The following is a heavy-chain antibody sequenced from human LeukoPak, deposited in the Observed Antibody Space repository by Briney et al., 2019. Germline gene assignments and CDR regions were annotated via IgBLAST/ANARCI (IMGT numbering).Heavy chain of an antibody. CDR3: ARDRARYYDSSGSASFDY. Sequence: GVSLRLSCAASGFTFSSYGKHWVRLAPGKGLEWVAVISYDGSNEYYADSVKGRFTISRDNAKNSLYLQMNSLRAEDTAVYYCARDRARYYDSSGSASFDYWGQGTLVTVSS. V-gene: IGHV3-30*03. CDR2: ISYDGSNE. D-gene: IGHD3-22*01. J-gene: IGHJ4*02. CDR1: GFTFSSYG.